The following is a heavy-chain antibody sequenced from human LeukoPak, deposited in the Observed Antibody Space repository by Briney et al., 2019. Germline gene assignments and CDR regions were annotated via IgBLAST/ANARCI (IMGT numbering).Heavy chain of an antibody. CDR1: GYTFTSYY. Sequence: ASVKVSCKASGYTFTSYYIHWVRQAPGQGLEWLGIINPAGGSTTYAQKFQGSRLTLTRDTSTSTVYMELSSLRSEDTAVYYCARGRGVHDSHTYDYFDYWGQGSLVTVSS. CDR2: INPAGGST. D-gene: IGHD3-22*01. J-gene: IGHJ4*02. CDR3: ARGRGVHDSHTYDYFDY. V-gene: IGHV1-46*01.